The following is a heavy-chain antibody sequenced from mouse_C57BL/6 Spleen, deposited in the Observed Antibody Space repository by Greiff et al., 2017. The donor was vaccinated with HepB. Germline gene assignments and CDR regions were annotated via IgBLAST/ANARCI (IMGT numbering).Heavy chain of an antibody. D-gene: IGHD1-1*01. Sequence: QVQLQQPGAELVKPGASVKLSCKASGYTFTSYWMHWVKQRPGQGLEWIGMIHPNSGSTNYNEKFKSKATLTVDKSSSTAYMQLSSLTSEDSAVYYCARLRYTDTYWYFDVWGTGTTVTVSS. CDR1: GYTFTSYW. J-gene: IGHJ1*03. CDR3: ARLRYTDTYWYFDV. V-gene: IGHV1-64*01. CDR2: IHPNSGST.